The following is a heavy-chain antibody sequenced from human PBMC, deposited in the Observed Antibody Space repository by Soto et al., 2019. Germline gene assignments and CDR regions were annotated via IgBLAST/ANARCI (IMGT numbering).Heavy chain of an antibody. J-gene: IGHJ5*02. Sequence: QVQLVQSGAEVKKPGSSVKVSCKASGGTFSSYAISWVRQAPGQGLEWMGGIIPIFGTANYAQKFQGRVTITADESTSTAYMELSSLRSEDTAVYYCARDSSDYYDGSGYNWFDPWGQGTLVTVSS. CDR2: IIPIFGTA. D-gene: IGHD3-22*01. V-gene: IGHV1-69*01. CDR3: ARDSSDYYDGSGYNWFDP. CDR1: GGTFSSYA.